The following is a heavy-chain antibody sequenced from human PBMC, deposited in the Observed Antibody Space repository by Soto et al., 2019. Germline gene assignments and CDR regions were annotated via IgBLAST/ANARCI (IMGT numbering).Heavy chain of an antibody. D-gene: IGHD3-22*01. CDR1: GFTFSDHY. CDR3: ARVVYYDSSGYDAFDI. V-gene: IGHV3-72*01. J-gene: IGHJ3*02. Sequence: GESLKISCAASGFTFSDHYMDWVRQAPGKGLEWVGRTRNKANSYTTEYAASVKGRFTISRDDSKNSLYLQMNSLKTEDTAVYYCARVVYYDSSGYDAFDIWGQGTMVTVSS. CDR2: TRNKANSYTT.